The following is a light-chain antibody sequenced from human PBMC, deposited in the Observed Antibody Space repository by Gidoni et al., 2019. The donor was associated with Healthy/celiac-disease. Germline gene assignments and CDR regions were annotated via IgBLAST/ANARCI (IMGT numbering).Light chain of an antibody. CDR2: GAS. CDR3: KQDGRSPVT. J-gene: IGKJ4*01. CDR1: QSVSSSY. V-gene: IGKV3-20*01. Sequence: ELVLTPSPGTLSLSPVERATLSCRARQSVSSSYLAWYQQKPGQAPRLLIYGASSRATGIPDRVSGSGSGTDFTLTISRLEAEDVAVYYCKQDGRSPVTFGGGTKVEIK.